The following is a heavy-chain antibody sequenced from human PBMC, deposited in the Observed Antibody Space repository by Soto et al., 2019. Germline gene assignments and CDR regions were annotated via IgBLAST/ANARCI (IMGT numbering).Heavy chain of an antibody. CDR1: GDSISSYY. D-gene: IGHD3-10*01. Sequence: PSETLSLTCTVSGDSISSYYWSWIRQPPGKGLEWIGYIYHSGSTTYNPSLKSRVTISVDTSKNQFSLKLSSLTAADTAVYYCAGDYPSGSYRFDYWRHRTLFTVSS. J-gene: IGHJ4*01. CDR3: AGDYPSGSYRFDY. CDR2: IYHSGST. V-gene: IGHV4-59*01.